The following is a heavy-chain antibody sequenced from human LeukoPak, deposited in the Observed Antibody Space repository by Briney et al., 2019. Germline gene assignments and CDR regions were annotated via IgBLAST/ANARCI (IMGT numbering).Heavy chain of an antibody. D-gene: IGHD3-10*01. Sequence: GGSLRLSCAASGFTFSSYWMHWVRQAPGKGLVWVSRINSDGSSTFYADSVKGRFTISRDNAKNTLYLQMNSLRAEDTAMYCCARYYGSGTKALDVWGKGTTVTISS. CDR1: GFTFSSYW. CDR3: ARYYGSGTKALDV. V-gene: IGHV3-74*01. CDR2: INSDGSST. J-gene: IGHJ6*04.